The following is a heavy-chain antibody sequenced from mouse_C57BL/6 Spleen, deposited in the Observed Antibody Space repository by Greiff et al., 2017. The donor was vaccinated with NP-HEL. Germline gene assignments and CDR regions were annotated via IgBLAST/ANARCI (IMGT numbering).Heavy chain of an antibody. CDR2: INPGSGGT. Sequence: QVQLQQSGAELVRPGTSVKVSCKASGYAFTNYLIEWVKQRPGQGLEWIGVINPGSGGTNYNEKFKGKATLTADKSSSTAYMQLSSLTSEDSAVYFCARSMPYGNYGDYWGQGTTLTVSS. CDR1: GYAFTNYL. J-gene: IGHJ2*01. V-gene: IGHV1-54*01. D-gene: IGHD2-1*01. CDR3: ARSMPYGNYGDY.